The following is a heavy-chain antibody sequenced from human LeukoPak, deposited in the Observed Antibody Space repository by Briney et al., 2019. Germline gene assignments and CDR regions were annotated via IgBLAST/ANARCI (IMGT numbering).Heavy chain of an antibody. J-gene: IGHJ6*03. V-gene: IGHV3-21*04. CDR1: GFTFSSYS. D-gene: IGHD6-13*01. CDR3: AKGNSSSWYYYYYMDV. Sequence: WGSLRLSCAASGFTFSSYSMNWVRQAPGKGLEWVSSISSGSTYINYADSMKGRFTISRDNARNSLYLQMNSLRAEDTALYYCAKGNSSSWYYYYYMDVWGKGTTVTISS. CDR2: ISSGSTYI.